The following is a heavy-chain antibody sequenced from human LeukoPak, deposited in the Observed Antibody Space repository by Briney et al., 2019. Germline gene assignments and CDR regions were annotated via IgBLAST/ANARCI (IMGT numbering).Heavy chain of an antibody. V-gene: IGHV1-2*02. CDR2: INPKRGDT. CDR3: ARRSKGYDFWSGYYNPSDYYYYMDV. Sequence: ASVKVSCKASGYTFTGYYMHWVRQAPGQGLEWMGWINPKRGDTNYAQKLQGRVTMTTDTSTSTAYMELRSLRSDDTAVYYCARRSKGYDFWSGYYNPSDYYYYMDVWGKGTTVTVSS. CDR1: GYTFTGYY. J-gene: IGHJ6*03. D-gene: IGHD3-3*01.